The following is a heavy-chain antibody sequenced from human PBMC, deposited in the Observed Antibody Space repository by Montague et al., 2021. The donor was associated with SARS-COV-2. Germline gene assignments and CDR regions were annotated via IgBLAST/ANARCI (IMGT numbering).Heavy chain of an antibody. Sequence: SETLSLTCTVSGGSINYSGYYWGWIRQPPGKGLEWIGSISYSGSTYYNLSLKSRVTTSVDTSKNQFSLKLSSVTAADTAIYYCARWTLEVVVKAFDIWGQGTMVTVSP. CDR3: ARWTLEVVVKAFDI. CDR2: ISYSGST. J-gene: IGHJ3*02. D-gene: IGHD3-22*01. V-gene: IGHV4-39*01. CDR1: GGSINYSGYY.